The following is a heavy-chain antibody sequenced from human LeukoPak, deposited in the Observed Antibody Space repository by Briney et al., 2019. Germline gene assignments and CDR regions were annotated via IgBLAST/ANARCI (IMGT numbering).Heavy chain of an antibody. CDR3: ARDGHATVAVNFDY. CDR2: INQDGSEK. Sequence: GGSLRLSCVASGFTFSSFWMSWVRQAPGKGLEWVANINQDGSEKYFVDSVKGRFTISRDNAKNSLYLQMSSLRAEDTAMYYCARDGHATVAVNFDYGGQGILVTVSS. V-gene: IGHV3-7*01. CDR1: GFTFSSFW. D-gene: IGHD6-19*01. J-gene: IGHJ4*02.